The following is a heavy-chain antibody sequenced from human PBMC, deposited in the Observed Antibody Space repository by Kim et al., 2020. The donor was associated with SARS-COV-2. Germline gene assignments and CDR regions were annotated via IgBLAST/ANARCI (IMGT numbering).Heavy chain of an antibody. CDR2: IIPIFGTA. J-gene: IGHJ6*02. V-gene: IGHV1-69*13. CDR1: GGTFSSYA. CDR3: AREKWVAAGTPEGMDV. Sequence: SVKVSCKASGGTFSSYAISWVRQAPGQGLEWMGGIIPIFGTANYAQKFQGRVTITADESTSTAYMELSSLRSEDTAVYYCAREKWVAAGTPEGMDVWGQGTTVTVSS. D-gene: IGHD6-13*01.